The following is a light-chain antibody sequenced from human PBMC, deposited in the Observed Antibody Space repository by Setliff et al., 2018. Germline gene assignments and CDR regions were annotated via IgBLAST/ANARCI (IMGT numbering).Light chain of an antibody. J-gene: IGLJ1*01. CDR3: AAWDDSLNGRV. Sequence: LTQPPSASGTPGQRVTISCSGSSSNIGSNTVNWYQQLPGTAPKLLIYSNNQRPSGVPDRFSGSKSGTSASLAISGLQSEDEADYYCAAWDDSLNGRVFGTGTKVTVL. V-gene: IGLV1-44*01. CDR1: SSNIGSNT. CDR2: SNN.